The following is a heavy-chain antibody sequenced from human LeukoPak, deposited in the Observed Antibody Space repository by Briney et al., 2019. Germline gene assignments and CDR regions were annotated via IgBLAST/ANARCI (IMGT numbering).Heavy chain of an antibody. J-gene: IGHJ4*02. Sequence: GGSLRFSCAASGFTFSSYAMHWVRQAPGKGLEWVAIISYDGSKKYYADSVKGRFTISRDNSKNTLYLQMNSLRAEDTAVYYCARDPRDCSSTSCGYLDYWGQGTLVTVSS. CDR2: ISYDGSKK. CDR3: ARDPRDCSSTSCGYLDY. CDR1: GFTFSSYA. V-gene: IGHV3-30*04. D-gene: IGHD2-2*01.